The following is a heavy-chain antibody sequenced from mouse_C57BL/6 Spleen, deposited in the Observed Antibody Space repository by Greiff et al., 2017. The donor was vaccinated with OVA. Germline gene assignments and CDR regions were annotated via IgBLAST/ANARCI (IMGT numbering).Heavy chain of an antibody. V-gene: IGHV5-4*01. D-gene: IGHD2-13*01. Sequence: EVKVEESGGGLVKPGGSLKLSCAASGFTFSSYAMSWVRQTPEKRLEWVATISDGGSYTYYPDNVKGRFTLSRDNAKHNLYLQMSHLESEDTAMYYCARDLGVGEYGGFAYWGQGTLGTVSA. J-gene: IGHJ3*01. CDR3: ARDLGVGEYGGFAY. CDR1: GFTFSSYA. CDR2: ISDGGSYT.